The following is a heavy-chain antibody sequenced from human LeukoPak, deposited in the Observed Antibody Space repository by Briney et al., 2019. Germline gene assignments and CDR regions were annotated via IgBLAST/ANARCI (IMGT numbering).Heavy chain of an antibody. CDR3: AKFVNYGDYYYYYYMDV. CDR2: ISGSGDST. V-gene: IGHV3-23*01. CDR1: GFTFSRYA. Sequence: GSLRLSCAASGFTFSRYAMTWVRQAPGKGLEWVSGISGSGDSTYYADSVKGRFTISRDNSKNTLYVQMNSLRAEDTAVYYCAKFVNYGDYYYYYYMDVWGKGTTVTVSS. D-gene: IGHD3-10*01. J-gene: IGHJ6*03.